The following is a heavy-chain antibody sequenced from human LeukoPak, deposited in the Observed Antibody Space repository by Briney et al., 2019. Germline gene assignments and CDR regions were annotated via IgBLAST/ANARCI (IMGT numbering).Heavy chain of an antibody. D-gene: IGHD3-3*01. J-gene: IGHJ4*02. CDR1: GFTFSNYS. CDR2: ISSSSSYI. Sequence: GGSLRLSCAASGFTFSNYSMNWVRQAPGKGLGWVSSISSSSSYIYYADSVKGRFTISRDNAKNSLYLQMNSLRAEDTAVYYCARRSARGDYDFWSGYYHLVSLFDYWGQGTLVTVSS. CDR3: ARRSARGDYDFWSGYYHLVSLFDY. V-gene: IGHV3-21*01.